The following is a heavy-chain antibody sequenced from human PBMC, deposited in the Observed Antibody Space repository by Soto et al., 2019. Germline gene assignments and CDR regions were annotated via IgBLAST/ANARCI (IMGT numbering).Heavy chain of an antibody. CDR2: ISGGGNDR. V-gene: IGHV3-23*01. CDR3: AREKSSQWLASFDF. J-gene: IGHJ4*02. D-gene: IGHD6-19*01. Sequence: GGSLRLSCAASGFPFSSYAMSWVRQTPEKGLEWVAGISGGGNDRYYADSVGGRFSVSRDNSKNTLYLQINNLRREDTALYYCAREKSSQWLASFDFWGQGTLVTVSS. CDR1: GFPFSSYA.